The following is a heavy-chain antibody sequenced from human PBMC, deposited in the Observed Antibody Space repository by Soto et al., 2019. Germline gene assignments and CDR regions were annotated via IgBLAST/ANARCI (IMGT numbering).Heavy chain of an antibody. D-gene: IGHD6-19*01. CDR2: INHSGST. CDR3: ARVKQWLVLRRVYGMDV. CDR1: GGSFSGYY. J-gene: IGHJ6*02. Sequence: PSETLSLTCAVYGGSFSGYYWSWIRQPPGKGLEWIGEINHSGSTNYNPSLKSRVTISVDTSKNQFSLKLSSVTAADTAVYYCARVKQWLVLRRVYGMDVRGQGTTVTVSS. V-gene: IGHV4-34*01.